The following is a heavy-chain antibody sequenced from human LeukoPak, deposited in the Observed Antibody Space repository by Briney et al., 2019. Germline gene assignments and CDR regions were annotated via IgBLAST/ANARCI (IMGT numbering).Heavy chain of an antibody. CDR1: GFTFSSYD. CDR3: ARDRPLGSGGGSWYYYGMDV. CDR2: IGTAGDT. V-gene: IGHV3-13*01. Sequence: PGGSLRLSCAASGFTFSSYDMHWVRQATGKGLEWVSAIGTAGDTYYPGSVKGRFTISRENAKNSLYLQMNSLRAGDTAVYYCARDRPLGSGGGSWYYYGMDVWGQGTTVTVSS. J-gene: IGHJ6*02. D-gene: IGHD2-15*01.